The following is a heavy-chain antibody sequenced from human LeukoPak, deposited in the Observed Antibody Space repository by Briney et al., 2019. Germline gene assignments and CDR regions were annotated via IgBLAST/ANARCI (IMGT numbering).Heavy chain of an antibody. CDR1: GGSISSGPYY. V-gene: IGHV4-61*02. CDR3: ARPPYDGYKLDY. J-gene: IGHJ4*02. D-gene: IGHD5-24*01. Sequence: SETLSLTCTVSGGSISSGPYYWNWIRQPAGKGLEWIGRFYSSGNTNYNPSLKSRVTISLDTSKNQFSLRLSSVTAADTAVYYCARPPYDGYKLDYWGQGTLVTVSS. CDR2: FYSSGNT.